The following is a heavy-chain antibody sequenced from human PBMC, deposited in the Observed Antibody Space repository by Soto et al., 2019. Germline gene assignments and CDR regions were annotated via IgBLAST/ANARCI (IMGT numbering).Heavy chain of an antibody. J-gene: IGHJ4*02. Sequence: QVQLQESGPGLVKPSETLSLTCTVSGGSVSSGSYYWSWIRQPPGKGLEWIGYIYYSGSTNYNPSLKSRVTISLDTSKNQFSLKLSSVTAADTAVYYCARAVTVVTTLYYFDYWGQGTLVTVSS. CDR2: IYYSGST. D-gene: IGHD2-15*01. CDR3: ARAVTVVTTLYYFDY. V-gene: IGHV4-61*01. CDR1: GGSVSSGSYY.